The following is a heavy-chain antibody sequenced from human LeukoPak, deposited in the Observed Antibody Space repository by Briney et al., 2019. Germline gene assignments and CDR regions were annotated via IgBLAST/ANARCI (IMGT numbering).Heavy chain of an antibody. D-gene: IGHD3-10*01. J-gene: IGHJ4*02. CDR1: GYSFTIYW. CDR3: ARQPAVRGGFDY. CDR2: IHPGDSGI. Sequence: GESLKISCKGSGYSFTIYWIGWVRQMPGKGLEWMGIIHPGDSGIRYSPSFQGQVTISADKSISTAYLQWSSLKASDTAMYYCARQPAVRGGFDYWGQGALVTVSS. V-gene: IGHV5-51*01.